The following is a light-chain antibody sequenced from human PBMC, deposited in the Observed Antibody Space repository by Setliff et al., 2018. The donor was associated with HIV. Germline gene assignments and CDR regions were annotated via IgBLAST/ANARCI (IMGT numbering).Light chain of an antibody. CDR2: QAT. CDR1: SSDIGRYNL. J-gene: IGLJ1*01. Sequence: QSVLTQPASVSGSPGQSITISCTGTSSDIGRYNLVSWYQQYPGKAPKLMIYQATKLPSGVSNRFSGSKSGNTASLTISGLQAEYEADYYCCSNTGSNTYVFGTGTKVTVL. V-gene: IGLV2-23*01. CDR3: CSNTGSNTYV.